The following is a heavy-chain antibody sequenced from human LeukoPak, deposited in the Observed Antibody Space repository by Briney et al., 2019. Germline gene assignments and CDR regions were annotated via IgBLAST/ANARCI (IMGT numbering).Heavy chain of an antibody. V-gene: IGHV1-2*02. J-gene: IGHJ4*02. D-gene: IGHD4-23*01. CDR3: ARDLYGGTSATFDY. CDR2: INPNSGGT. Sequence: ASVKVSCKASGYTFTGYYMHWVRQAPGQGLEWMGWINPNSGGTYYAQKFQGRVTMTSDTSISTAYMELSRLRSDNTAVYYCARDLYGGTSATFDYWGQGTLVTISS. CDR1: GYTFTGYY.